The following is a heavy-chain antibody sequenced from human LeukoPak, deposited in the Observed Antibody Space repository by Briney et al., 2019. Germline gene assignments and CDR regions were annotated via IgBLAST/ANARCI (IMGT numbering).Heavy chain of an antibody. D-gene: IGHD3-22*01. CDR2: IYYSGST. V-gene: IGHV4-59*01. CDR1: GGSISSYY. CDR3: ARSFDSSGYYDY. J-gene: IGHJ4*02. Sequence: SETLSLTCTVSGGSISSYYWSWIRQPPGKGLEWIGYIYYSGSTNYNPSLKSRVIISLDTSKNQFSLKLSSVTAADTAVYYYARSFDSSGYYDYWGQGTLVTVSS.